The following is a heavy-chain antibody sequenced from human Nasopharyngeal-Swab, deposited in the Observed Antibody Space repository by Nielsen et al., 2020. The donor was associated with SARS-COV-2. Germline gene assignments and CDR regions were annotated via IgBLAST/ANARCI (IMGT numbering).Heavy chain of an antibody. D-gene: IGHD4-17*01. Sequence: ASVKVSCKASGYTFTGYYMHWVRQSPGQGLEWMGRINPNSGDTNCAQKFQGRVTMTRDTSISTAYMDVSRLRSDDTAVYYCATVYGDYAGVFNIWGQGTMVTVSS. CDR3: ATVYGDYAGVFNI. CDR2: INPNSGDT. V-gene: IGHV1-2*06. J-gene: IGHJ3*02. CDR1: GYTFTGYY.